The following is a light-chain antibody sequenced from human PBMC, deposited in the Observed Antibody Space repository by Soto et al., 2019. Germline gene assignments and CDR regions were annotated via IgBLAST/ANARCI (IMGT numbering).Light chain of an antibody. V-gene: IGKV1-5*01. CDR1: QSISNW. J-gene: IGKJ1*01. Sequence: DIQLTQAPSFLSASAGDRVTITCRASQSISNWLAWLQQKPGKAPKVLIFDASNLGSGVPSRFSGSGSGTEFTLTISSLQPGDFGNYYCQQYNSYSPWTFGQGTKVDNK. CDR3: QQYNSYSPWT. CDR2: DAS.